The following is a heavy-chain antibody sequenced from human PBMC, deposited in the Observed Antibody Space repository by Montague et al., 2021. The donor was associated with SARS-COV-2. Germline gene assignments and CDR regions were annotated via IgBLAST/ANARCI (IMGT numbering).Heavy chain of an antibody. J-gene: IGHJ3*02. CDR3: ASEQYCSGGSCFYDAFDI. Sequence: SLSLSFSASGFPFSSYEMNWVRQAPGKGLEWVSYISSSGSTIYYADSVKGRFTISRDNAKNSLYLQMNSLRAEDTAVYYCASEQYCSGGSCFYDAFDIWGQGTMVTVSS. V-gene: IGHV3-48*03. D-gene: IGHD2-15*01. CDR2: ISSSGSTI. CDR1: GFPFSSYE.